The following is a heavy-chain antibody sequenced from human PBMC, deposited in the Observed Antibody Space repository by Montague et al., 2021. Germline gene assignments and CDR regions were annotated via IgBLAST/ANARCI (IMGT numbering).Heavy chain of an antibody. CDR1: GSTFTSYT. CDR2: ISRDSSAT. D-gene: IGHD4-17*01. J-gene: IGHJ4*02. V-gene: IGHV3-48*02. Sequence: SLRLSCAASGSTFTSYTMNWVRQAPGKGLEWVSYISRDSSATYYADSVKGRFTISRDNAKNSLYLQVNSLRDEDTAVYYCARDQDYAFDHWGQGTLVTVSS. CDR3: ARDQDYAFDH.